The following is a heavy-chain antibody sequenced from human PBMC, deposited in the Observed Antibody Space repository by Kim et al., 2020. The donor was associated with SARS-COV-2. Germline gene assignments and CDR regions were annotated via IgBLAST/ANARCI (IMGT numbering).Heavy chain of an antibody. Sequence: SETLSLTCTVSGGSISSSSYYWGWIRQPPGKGLEWIGRIYYSGSTYYNPSLKSRVTISVDTSKNQFSLKLSSVTAADTAVYYCARHPAHYCSGGSCYGRNYYYYGMDVWGQGTTVTVSS. V-gene: IGHV4-39*01. CDR2: IYYSGST. CDR3: ARHPAHYCSGGSCYGRNYYYYGMDV. J-gene: IGHJ6*02. D-gene: IGHD2-15*01. CDR1: GGSISSSSYY.